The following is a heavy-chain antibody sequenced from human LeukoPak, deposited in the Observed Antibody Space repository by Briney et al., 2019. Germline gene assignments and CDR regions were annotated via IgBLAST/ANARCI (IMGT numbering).Heavy chain of an antibody. Sequence: GGPLRISCAASGFTFSNYAMSWVRQAPGKGLEWVSAISGSGGSTYYADSVKGRFTISRDNSKNTLYLQMNSLRAEDTAVYYCAKDHFPMDVWGQGTTVTVSS. V-gene: IGHV3-23*01. CDR1: GFTFSNYA. D-gene: IGHD3-3*02. CDR3: AKDHFPMDV. J-gene: IGHJ6*02. CDR2: ISGSGGST.